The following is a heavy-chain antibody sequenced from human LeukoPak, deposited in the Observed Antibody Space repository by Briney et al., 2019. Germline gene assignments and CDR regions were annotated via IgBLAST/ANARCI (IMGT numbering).Heavy chain of an antibody. V-gene: IGHV3-20*04. J-gene: IGHJ4*02. CDR3: TRAPITSPFYFDY. CDR1: GFAFDEHG. D-gene: IGHD2-2*01. Sequence: GGSLRLSCTASGFAFDEHGMSWIRQVPGKGLEWVSGINRSGGSTGYADPLRGRFTISRDNAKNSLYLQMDSLRAEDTALYYCTRAPITSPFYFDYWGQGTLVTVSS. CDR2: INRSGGST.